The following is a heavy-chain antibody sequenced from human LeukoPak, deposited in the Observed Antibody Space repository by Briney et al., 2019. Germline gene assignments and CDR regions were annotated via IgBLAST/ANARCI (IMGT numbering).Heavy chain of an antibody. CDR1: GFTFSSYS. CDR3: ARGKSSKQQVARLLDY. Sequence: GGSLRLSCAASGFTFSSYSMNWVRQAPGKGLEWVSYISSSSSTIYYADSVKGRFTISRDNAKNSLYLQMNSLRAEDTAVYYCARGKSSKQQVARLLDYWGQGTLVTVSS. V-gene: IGHV3-48*01. J-gene: IGHJ4*02. D-gene: IGHD6-13*01. CDR2: ISSSSSTI.